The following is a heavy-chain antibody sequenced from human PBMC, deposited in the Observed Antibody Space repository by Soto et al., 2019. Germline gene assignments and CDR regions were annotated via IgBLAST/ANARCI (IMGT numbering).Heavy chain of an antibody. CDR1: GYSFSTYW. V-gene: IGHV5-51*01. CDR3: AGGDIVGRTVGAFDI. Sequence: EVQLVQSGAEVKKPGESLKISCKGSGYSFSTYWIGWVRQMPGKGLEWIGIIYPGDSDTRYSPSFQGQVLISVDKSISPAYLHWGSLNASDTAVYYCAGGDIVGRTVGAFDIWGQGTMVTVPS. D-gene: IGHD1-26*01. J-gene: IGHJ3*02. CDR2: IYPGDSDT.